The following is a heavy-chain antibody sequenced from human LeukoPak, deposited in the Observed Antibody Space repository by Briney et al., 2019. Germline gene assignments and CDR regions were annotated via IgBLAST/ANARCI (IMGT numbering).Heavy chain of an antibody. J-gene: IGHJ4*02. CDR2: MNPNSGNT. CDR1: GYTFTSYD. CDR3: ARGGNEEEANTNDY. Sequence: ASVKVSCKASGYTFTSYDINWVRQATGQGLEWMGWMNPNSGNTGYAQKFQGRVTMTRNTSISTAYMELSSLRSEDTAVYYCARGGNEEEANTNDYWGQGTLVTVSS. V-gene: IGHV1-8*01.